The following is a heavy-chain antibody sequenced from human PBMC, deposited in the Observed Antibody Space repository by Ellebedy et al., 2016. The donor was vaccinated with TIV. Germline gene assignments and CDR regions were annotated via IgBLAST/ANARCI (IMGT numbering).Heavy chain of an antibody. Sequence: GGSLRLXCVTSGFTFSDYWMHWVRQAPGKGLMWVSRMNEDGRTTNYADSVQGRFTISRDNAKNTLYLQMNSLRAEDTAVYYCARDLSGSSDYWGQGTLVTVSP. V-gene: IGHV3-74*01. CDR1: GFTFSDYW. D-gene: IGHD5/OR15-5a*01. CDR2: MNEDGRTT. CDR3: ARDLSGSSDY. J-gene: IGHJ4*02.